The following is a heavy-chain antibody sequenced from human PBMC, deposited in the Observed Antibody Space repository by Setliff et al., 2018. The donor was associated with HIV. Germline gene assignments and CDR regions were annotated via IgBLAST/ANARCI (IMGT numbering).Heavy chain of an antibody. J-gene: IGHJ6*04. CDR2: ISWNSGSI. CDR1: GFTFDGYA. CDR3: AREDPLTGNWFFDL. V-gene: IGHV3-9*01. Sequence: GGSLRLSCAASGFTFDGYAMHWVRQAPGKGLEWVSGISWNSGSIGYADSVKGRFTISRDNAKSTLYLQMNSLRAEDTAVYYCAREDPLTGNWFFDLWGKGTTVTVSS. D-gene: IGHD1-1*01.